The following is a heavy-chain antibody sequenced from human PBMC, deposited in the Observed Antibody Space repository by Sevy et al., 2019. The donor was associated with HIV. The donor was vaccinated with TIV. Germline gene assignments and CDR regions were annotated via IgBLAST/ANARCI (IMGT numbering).Heavy chain of an antibody. CDR2: IYYNAHI. D-gene: IGHD1-26*01. J-gene: IGHJ4*02. CDR1: GGSITSLY. V-gene: IGHV4-59*08. CDR3: AGENAWGRGYS. Sequence: SETLSLSCTVSGGSITSLYWNWIRQPPGKGREWIANIYYNAHINYNPSLKSRVTLSLDTSNNQFSLRLSSVTAADTAMYYCAGENAWGRGYSWGQGTLVTVSS.